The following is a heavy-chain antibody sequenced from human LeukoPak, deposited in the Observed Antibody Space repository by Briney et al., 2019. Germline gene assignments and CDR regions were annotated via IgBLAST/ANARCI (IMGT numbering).Heavy chain of an antibody. V-gene: IGHV4-34*01. Sequence: SETLSLTCAVYGGSFSGYYWSWIRQPPGKGLEWIGEINHSGSTNYNPSLKSRVTISVDTSKNQFSLKLSSVTAADTAVYYCARGDLSYYDPYGHHYFDYWGQGTLVTVSS. CDR3: ARGDLSYYDPYGHHYFDY. J-gene: IGHJ4*02. D-gene: IGHD3-22*01. CDR1: GGSFSGYY. CDR2: INHSGST.